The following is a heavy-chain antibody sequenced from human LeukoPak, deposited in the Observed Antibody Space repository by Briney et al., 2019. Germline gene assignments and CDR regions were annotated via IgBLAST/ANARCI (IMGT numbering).Heavy chain of an antibody. CDR1: GLTFSTYG. J-gene: IGHJ4*02. V-gene: IGHV3-30*02. Sequence: PGGSLRLSCAASGLTFSTYGMHWVRQAPGKGLEWVAFIRYDGSNENYTDSVKGRFTISRDNSKNTVYLQMNSLRTEDTAIYYCTKVMEQQLVSTDYWGQGTLVTVSS. CDR2: IRYDGSNE. CDR3: TKVMEQQLVSTDY. D-gene: IGHD6-6*01.